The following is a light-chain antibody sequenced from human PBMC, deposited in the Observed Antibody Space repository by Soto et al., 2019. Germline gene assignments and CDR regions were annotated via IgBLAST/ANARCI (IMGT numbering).Light chain of an antibody. CDR3: QQYGNLMYT. V-gene: IGKV3-20*01. Sequence: EIVLTQSPGTLSLSPGERATLSCRASQSVSSNYLAWYQQKPGQAPRLLICGASSRATGIPDRFSGSGSGTDFSLTISRLEPEDFAVYYCQQYGNLMYTFGLGTKLEIK. CDR1: QSVSSNY. CDR2: GAS. J-gene: IGKJ2*01.